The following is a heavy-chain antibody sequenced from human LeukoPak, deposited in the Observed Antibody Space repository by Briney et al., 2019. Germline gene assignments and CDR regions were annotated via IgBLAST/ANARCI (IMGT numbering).Heavy chain of an antibody. J-gene: IGHJ5*02. CDR3: ARAGEKMATIAFPYNWFGP. CDR2: IIPIFGTA. Sequence: GASVKVSCKASGGTFSSYAISWVRQAPGQGLEWMGGIIPIFGTANYAQKFQGRVTITADESTSTAYMELSSLRSEDTAVYYCARAGEKMATIAFPYNWFGPWGQGTLVTVSS. D-gene: IGHD5-24*01. CDR1: GGTFSSYA. V-gene: IGHV1-69*13.